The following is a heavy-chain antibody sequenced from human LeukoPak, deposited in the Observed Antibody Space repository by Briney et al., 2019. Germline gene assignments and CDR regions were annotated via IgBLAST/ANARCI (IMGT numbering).Heavy chain of an antibody. CDR1: GFTFSSYA. CDR2: ISGSGGST. D-gene: IGHD3-22*01. V-gene: IGHV3-23*01. Sequence: QPGGSLRLSCAASGFTFSSYAMSWVRQAPGKGLEWGSAISGSGGSTYYADSVKGRFTISRDNSKNTLYLQMNSLRAEDTAVYYCANDDYYDSSGSDYWGQGTLVTVSS. J-gene: IGHJ4*02. CDR3: ANDDYYDSSGSDY.